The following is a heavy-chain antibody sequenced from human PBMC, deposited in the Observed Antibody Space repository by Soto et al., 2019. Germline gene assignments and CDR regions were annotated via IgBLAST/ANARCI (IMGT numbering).Heavy chain of an antibody. CDR3: ARGHSTDCSNGVCSFFYNHEMDV. CDR2: INPKSGGT. D-gene: IGHD2-8*01. V-gene: IGHV1-2*04. J-gene: IGHJ6*02. Sequence: ASVKVSCKASGYSFTDYHIHWGRQGPGQGLECLGGINPKSGGTSTAQKFQGWVTMTRDRSISTVYMELTRLRSDDTAVYFCARGHSTDCSNGVCSFFYNHEMDVWGQGTTVTVSS. CDR1: GYSFTDYH.